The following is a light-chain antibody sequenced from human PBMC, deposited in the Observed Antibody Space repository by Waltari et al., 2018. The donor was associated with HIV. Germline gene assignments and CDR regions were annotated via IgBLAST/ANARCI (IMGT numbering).Light chain of an antibody. CDR2: DNN. CDR1: NPNIGKGY. J-gene: IGLJ3*02. Sequence: QSVLTQPPSVSAAPGEKVTISCSASNPNIGKGYVSWYQHLPGAAPKLLIYDNNKRPSGIPDRFSGSKSGTSATLDITGLQTGDEADYYCGTWDRTLSGGVFGGGTKLTVL. CDR3: GTWDRTLSGGV. V-gene: IGLV1-51*01.